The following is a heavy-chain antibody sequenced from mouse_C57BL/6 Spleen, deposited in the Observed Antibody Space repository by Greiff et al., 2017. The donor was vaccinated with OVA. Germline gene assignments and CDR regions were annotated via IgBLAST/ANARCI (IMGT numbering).Heavy chain of an antibody. CDR2: ISDGGSYT. V-gene: IGHV5-4*01. CDR1: GFTFSSYA. CDR3: AREGDYDDWFAY. D-gene: IGHD2-4*01. J-gene: IGHJ3*01. Sequence: EVKLMESGGGLVKPGGSLKLSCAASGFTFSSYAMSWVRQTPEKRLEWVATISDGGSYTYYPDNVKGRFTISRDNAKNNLYLQMSHLKSEDTAMYYCAREGDYDDWFAYWGQGTLVTVSA.